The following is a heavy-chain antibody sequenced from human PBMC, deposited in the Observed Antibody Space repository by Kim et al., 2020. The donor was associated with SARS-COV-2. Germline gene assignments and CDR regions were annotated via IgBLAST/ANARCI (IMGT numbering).Heavy chain of an antibody. J-gene: IGHJ4*02. CDR1: GGSISSGDYY. Sequence: SETLSLTCTVSGGSISSGDYYWSWIRQPPGKGLEWIGYIYYSGSTYYNPSLKSRVTISVDTSKNQFSLKLSSVTAADTAVYYCASRGYSYGLVDYWGQGTLVTVSS. CDR2: IYYSGST. V-gene: IGHV4-30-4*01. D-gene: IGHD5-18*01. CDR3: ASRGYSYGLVDY.